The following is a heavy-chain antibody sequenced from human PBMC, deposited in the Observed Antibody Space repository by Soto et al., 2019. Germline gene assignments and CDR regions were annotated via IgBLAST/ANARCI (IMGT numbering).Heavy chain of an antibody. CDR3: AKDISEYSSSVYYYYGMDV. CDR2: ISWDGGST. D-gene: IGHD6-6*01. Sequence: SGGSLRLSCAASGFTFDDYTMHWVRQAPGKGLEWVSLISWDGGSTYYADSVKGRFTISRDNSKNSLYLQMNSLRTEDTALYYCAKDISEYSSSVYYYYGMDVWGQGTTVTVSS. V-gene: IGHV3-43*01. J-gene: IGHJ6*02. CDR1: GFTFDDYT.